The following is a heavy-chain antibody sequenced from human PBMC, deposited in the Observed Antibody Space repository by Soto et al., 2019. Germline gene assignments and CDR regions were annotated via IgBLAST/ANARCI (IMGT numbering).Heavy chain of an antibody. CDR1: GYTFTNFG. J-gene: IGHJ5*02. CDR3: ARAIPGVEAWFDT. V-gene: IGHV1-18*01. D-gene: IGHD2-2*01. CDR2: ISAYTDTP. Sequence: SVKVSCKASGYTFTNFGVTWVRRAPGQGLEWMGWISAYTDTPNYAQKFQGRVTMTIDTSTSTAYMDLRSLTSDDTAVYYCARAIPGVEAWFDTSGQGTLVTVSS.